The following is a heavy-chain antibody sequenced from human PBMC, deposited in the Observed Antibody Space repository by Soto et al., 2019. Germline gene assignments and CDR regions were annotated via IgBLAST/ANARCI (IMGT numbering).Heavy chain of an antibody. CDR3: ATKLGYCSASTCPILVYFDF. D-gene: IGHD2-15*01. CDR1: GFTFSSYA. Sequence: SGGSLRLSCAASGFTFSSYAMSWVRQAPGKGLEWVSAITGSGSSTYYTDSVKGRFTISRDNSKNTLYLQMNSLRAEDTAVYYCATKLGYCSASTCPILVYFDFWGQGTLVTVSS. J-gene: IGHJ4*02. CDR2: ITGSGSST. V-gene: IGHV3-23*01.